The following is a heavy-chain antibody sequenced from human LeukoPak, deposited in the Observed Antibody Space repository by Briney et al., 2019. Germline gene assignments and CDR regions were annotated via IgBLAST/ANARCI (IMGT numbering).Heavy chain of an antibody. D-gene: IGHD6-19*01. CDR3: ARERRPRYSSGWYFGY. V-gene: IGHV4-34*01. CDR2: TNHSGST. CDR1: GGSFSGYY. J-gene: IGHJ4*02. Sequence: SETLSLTCAVYGGSFSGYYWSWIRQPPGKGLEWIGETNHSGSTNYNPSLKSRVTISVDTSKNQFSLKLSSVTAADTAVYYCARERRPRYSSGWYFGYWGQGTLVTVSS.